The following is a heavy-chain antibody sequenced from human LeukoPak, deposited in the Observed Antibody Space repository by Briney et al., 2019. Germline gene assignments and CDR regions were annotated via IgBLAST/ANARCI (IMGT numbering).Heavy chain of an antibody. D-gene: IGHD2-21*01. CDR2: IYYTGST. J-gene: IGHJ3*02. V-gene: IGHV4-59*01. CDR1: GGSISRDY. CDR3: ARSPIRHIPDAFDI. Sequence: SETLSLTCTVSGGSISRDYWSWIRQPPGKGLEWIGYIYYTGSTNYNPSLNSRVTISLETSKNQFSLNLSSVTAADTAVYYCARSPIRHIPDAFDIWGQGTMVTVSS.